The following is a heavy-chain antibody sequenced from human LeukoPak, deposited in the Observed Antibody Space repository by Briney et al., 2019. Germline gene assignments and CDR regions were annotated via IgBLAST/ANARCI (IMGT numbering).Heavy chain of an antibody. J-gene: IGHJ5*02. Sequence: PGGSLRLSCAASGFTFSSYEMNWVRQAPGKGLEWVSYISSSGSTIYYADSVKGRFTISRDNAKNSLYLQMNSLRAEDTAVYYCAREWGDEQQPGLGWFDPWGQGTLVTVSS. V-gene: IGHV3-48*03. CDR3: AREWGDEQQPGLGWFDP. D-gene: IGHD6-13*01. CDR1: GFTFSSYE. CDR2: ISSSGSTI.